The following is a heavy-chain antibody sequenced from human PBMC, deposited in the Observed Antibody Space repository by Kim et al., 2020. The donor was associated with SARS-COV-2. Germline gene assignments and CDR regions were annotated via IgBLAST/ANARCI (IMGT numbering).Heavy chain of an antibody. CDR2: ST. J-gene: IGHJ3*02. V-gene: IGHV4-39*01. Sequence: STYYHPSLKSRVTISVDTSKNQFSLKLSSVTAADTAVYYCARRIADAFDIWGQGTMVTVSS. CDR3: ARRIADAFDI.